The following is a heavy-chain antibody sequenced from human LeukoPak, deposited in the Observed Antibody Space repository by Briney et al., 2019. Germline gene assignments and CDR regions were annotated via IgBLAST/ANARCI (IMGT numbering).Heavy chain of an antibody. J-gene: IGHJ4*02. Sequence: GGSLRLSCAASGFTFSSAWMNWVRQAPGKGLEWVSVIYSGGSTYYADSVEGRFTISRDNSKNTLYLQMNSLRAEDTAVYYCAREGTSYYDFWSGYSIDYWGQGTLVTVSS. V-gene: IGHV3-66*01. D-gene: IGHD3-3*01. CDR1: GFTFSSAW. CDR3: AREGTSYYDFWSGYSIDY. CDR2: IYSGGST.